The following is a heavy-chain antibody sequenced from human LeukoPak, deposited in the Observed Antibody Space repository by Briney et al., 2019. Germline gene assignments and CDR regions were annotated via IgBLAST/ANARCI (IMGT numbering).Heavy chain of an antibody. CDR1: GGSISNYY. Sequence: SETLSLTCTVSGGSISNYYWSWIRQPPGKGLEWIGYIYYSGSTNYNPSLKSRVTISVDTSKNQFSLKLSSVTAADTAVYYCARERSDSIFDYWGQGTLVTVSS. J-gene: IGHJ4*02. CDR2: IYYSGST. CDR3: ARERSDSIFDY. D-gene: IGHD2-21*02. V-gene: IGHV4-59*01.